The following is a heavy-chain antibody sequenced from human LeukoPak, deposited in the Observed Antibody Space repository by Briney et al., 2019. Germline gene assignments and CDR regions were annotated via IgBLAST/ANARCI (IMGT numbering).Heavy chain of an antibody. J-gene: IGHJ3*02. CDR2: IYSGGST. CDR3: ATPYYVNALDI. D-gene: IGHD3-10*02. Sequence: GGSLRLSCAASGFTVSSNYMTWVRQAPGKGLEWVSVIYSGGSTYYADSVKGRSTISRDKSKNTLYLQMNSLRAEGTAVYYCATPYYVNALDIWGQGTMVTVSS. V-gene: IGHV3-66*01. CDR1: GFTVSSNY.